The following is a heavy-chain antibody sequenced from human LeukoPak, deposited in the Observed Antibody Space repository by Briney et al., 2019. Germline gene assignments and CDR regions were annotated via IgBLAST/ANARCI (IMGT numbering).Heavy chain of an antibody. CDR1: GFTFSSYA. D-gene: IGHD1-26*01. Sequence: PGGSLRLSCAASGFTFSSYAMPWVRQAPGKGLEWVAVISYDGSNKYYADSVKGRFTISRDNSKNTLYLQMNSLRAEDTAVYYCGGSWVGWGQGTMVTVSS. CDR2: ISYDGSNK. V-gene: IGHV3-30-3*01. J-gene: IGHJ3*01. CDR3: GGSWVG.